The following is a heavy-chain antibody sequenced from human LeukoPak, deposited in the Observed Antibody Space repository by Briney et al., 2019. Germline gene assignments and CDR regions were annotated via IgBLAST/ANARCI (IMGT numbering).Heavy chain of an antibody. CDR1: GFTFSSYW. D-gene: IGHD2-2*02. V-gene: IGHV3-7*01. J-gene: IGHJ6*03. CDR2: IKQDGSEK. CDR3: ARDQLRVVVPAAIGERYYYYMDV. Sequence: PGGSLRLSCAASGFTFSSYWMSWVRQAPGKGLEWVANIKQDGSEKYYVDSVKGRFTISRDNAKNSLYLQMNSLRAEDTAVYYCARDQLRVVVPAAIGERYYYYMDVWGKGTTVTVSS.